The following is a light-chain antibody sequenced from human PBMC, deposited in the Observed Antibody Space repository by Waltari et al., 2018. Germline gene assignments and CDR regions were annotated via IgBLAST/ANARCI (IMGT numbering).Light chain of an antibody. CDR1: SSDVGGYNY. V-gene: IGLV2-8*01. CDR2: GVN. J-gene: IGLJ1*01. Sequence: QSALTQPPSASGSPGQSVTISCTGTSSDVGGYNYVSCYQQYPGKAPKVMIYGVNKRPSGVPDGFAGSKSGNTASLTVSGLQAEDEADYYCSSYVGYKNNYVFGTGTKVTVL. CDR3: SSYVGYKNNYV.